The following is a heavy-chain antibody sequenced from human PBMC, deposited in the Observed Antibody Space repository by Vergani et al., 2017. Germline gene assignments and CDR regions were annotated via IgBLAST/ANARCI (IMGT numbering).Heavy chain of an antibody. V-gene: IGHV1-18*01. CDR1: GHSSANHI. J-gene: IGHJ4*02. CDR2: VSTRNGNT. CDR3: ALSQITVFGAIDYFDL. Sequence: QIELLQSGAEVKKPGASVRVSCSPSGHSSANHIISWIRLAPGQGLEWMGWVSTRNGNTKYAQQFRGRVTMTSDISTTTVFMQLWSLRSDDTAVYFCALSQITVFGAIDYFDLWGQGTRVTVAS. D-gene: IGHD3-3*01.